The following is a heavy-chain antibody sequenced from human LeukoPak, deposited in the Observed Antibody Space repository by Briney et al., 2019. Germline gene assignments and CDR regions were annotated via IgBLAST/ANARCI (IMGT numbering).Heavy chain of an antibody. V-gene: IGHV4-38-2*02. CDR2: IYHSGST. Sequence: SSETLSLTCTVSGYSISSGYYWGWIRQPPGKGLEWIGSIYHSGSTNYNPSLKSRVTISVDTSKNQFSLKLSSVTAADTAVYYCARHKRQGYVWGSYRTNYYFDYWGQGTLVTVSS. CDR3: ARHKRQGYVWGSYRTNYYFDY. CDR1: GYSISSGYY. D-gene: IGHD3-16*02. J-gene: IGHJ4*02.